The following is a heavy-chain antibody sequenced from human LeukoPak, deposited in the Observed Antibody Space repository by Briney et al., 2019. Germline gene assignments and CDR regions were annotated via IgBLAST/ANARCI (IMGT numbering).Heavy chain of an antibody. Sequence: ASVKVSCKASGYTFTGYYMHWVRQAPGQGLEWMGWINPNSGGTNYAQKFQGRVTMTRDTSTSTVYMELSSLRSEDTAVYYCARDIVVVPAAITGINYWGQGTLVTVSS. CDR3: ARDIVVVPAAITGINY. D-gene: IGHD2-2*01. CDR2: INPNSGGT. CDR1: GYTFTGYY. J-gene: IGHJ4*02. V-gene: IGHV1-2*02.